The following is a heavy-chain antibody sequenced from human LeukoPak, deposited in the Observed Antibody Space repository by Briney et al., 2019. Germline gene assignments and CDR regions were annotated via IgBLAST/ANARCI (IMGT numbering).Heavy chain of an antibody. CDR2: ISGSGGST. CDR3: AKDRTSYGPHPLWYYFDY. J-gene: IGHJ4*02. D-gene: IGHD5-18*01. Sequence: PGGSLRLSCAASGFTFSSYAMSWVRQAPGKGLEWVSAISGSGGSTYYADSVKGRFTISRDNSKNTLYLQMNSLRAEDTAVYYCAKDRTSYGPHPLWYYFDYWGQGTLVTVSS. V-gene: IGHV3-23*01. CDR1: GFTFSSYA.